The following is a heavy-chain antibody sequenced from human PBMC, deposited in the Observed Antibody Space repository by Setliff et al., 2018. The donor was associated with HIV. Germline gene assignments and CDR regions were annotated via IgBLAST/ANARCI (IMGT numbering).Heavy chain of an antibody. Sequence: GASVKVSCKASGYTFTSYGISWVRQAPGQGLEWMGIINPSGGSTNYAQKFQGRVTMTRDTSTSTVYMELSGLRSEDTAVYYCARGRDGYNYLLREDYWGQGTLVTVSS. CDR3: ARGRDGYNYLLREDY. CDR1: GYTFTSYG. V-gene: IGHV1-46*01. CDR2: INPSGGST. D-gene: IGHD5-12*01. J-gene: IGHJ4*02.